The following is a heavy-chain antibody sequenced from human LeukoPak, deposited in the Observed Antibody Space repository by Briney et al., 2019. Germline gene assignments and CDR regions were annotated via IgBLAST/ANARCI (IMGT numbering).Heavy chain of an antibody. CDR3: AREVEAAAGAIDY. Sequence: GASVKVSCKASGYTFTSYDINWVRQATGQGLEWMGWMNPNSGNTGYAQKFQGRVTMTRNTSISTAYMELSSLRSEDTAVYYCAREVEAAAGAIDYWGQGTLVTVSS. V-gene: IGHV1-8*01. CDR1: GYTFTSYD. J-gene: IGHJ4*02. CDR2: MNPNSGNT. D-gene: IGHD6-13*01.